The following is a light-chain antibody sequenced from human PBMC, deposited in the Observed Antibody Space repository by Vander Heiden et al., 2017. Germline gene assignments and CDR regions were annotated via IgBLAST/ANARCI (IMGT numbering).Light chain of an antibody. CDR2: EVS. CDR3: SSFAGFNNYV. J-gene: IGLJ1*01. V-gene: IGLV2-8*01. CDR1: SSDVGGYNY. Sequence: QSALTQPPSASGSPGQSVTISCTGTSSDVGGYNYVSWYQQHPGKAPKVMIYEVSQRPSGVPDRFSGSKSANTASLTVSGLQAEDEADYYCSSFAGFNNYVFGTGTKVTVL.